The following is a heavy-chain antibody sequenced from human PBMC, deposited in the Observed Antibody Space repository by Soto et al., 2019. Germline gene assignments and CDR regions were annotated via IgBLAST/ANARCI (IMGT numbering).Heavy chain of an antibody. Sequence: QVQLVESGGGVVQPGQSLRLSCAASGFTFSRYGIHWVRQAPGKGLEWLAVIWNDGKNKYYADSVKGRFTISRDISKNTLSLQMNSLSADDTAVYYCAIDRGMGSIYTFDYWGQGTQVTVSS. D-gene: IGHD1-26*01. J-gene: IGHJ4*02. CDR3: AIDRGMGSIYTFDY. CDR2: IWNDGKNK. V-gene: IGHV3-33*01. CDR1: GFTFSRYG.